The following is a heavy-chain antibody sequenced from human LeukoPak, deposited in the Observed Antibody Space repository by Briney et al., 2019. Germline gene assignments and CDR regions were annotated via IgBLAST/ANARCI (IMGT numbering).Heavy chain of an antibody. Sequence: ASVKVSCKASGYTFTSYGISWVRQAPGQGLEWMGWISAYNGDTMYSQKLQGRVTMTTDTSTSTAYMDLRSLRSDDTAVYYCAREASTTWPNWFDPWGQGTLVTVSS. CDR1: GYTFTSYG. J-gene: IGHJ5*02. CDR2: ISAYNGDT. CDR3: AREASTTWPNWFDP. D-gene: IGHD1-14*01. V-gene: IGHV1-18*01.